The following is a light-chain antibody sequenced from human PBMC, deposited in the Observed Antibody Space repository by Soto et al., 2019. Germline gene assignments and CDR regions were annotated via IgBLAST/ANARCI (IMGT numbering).Light chain of an antibody. J-gene: IGKJ5*01. V-gene: IGKV1-39*01. Sequence: DIQMTQSPSSLSASVGDRVTITCRASESISRHLNWYQQKPGKAPNLLIYAASTLQNGVPSGFXGSGSVTDFTLTISSLQPEDFATYYCQQSYSTLSISFGQGTRLEIK. CDR3: QQSYSTLSIS. CDR1: ESISRH. CDR2: AAS.